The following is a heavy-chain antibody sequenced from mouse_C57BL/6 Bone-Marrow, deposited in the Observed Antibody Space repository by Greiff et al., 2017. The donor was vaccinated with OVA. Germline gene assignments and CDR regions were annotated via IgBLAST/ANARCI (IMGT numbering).Heavy chain of an antibody. Sequence: VQLKQSGAELVRPGASVKLSCTASGFNIKDYYMHWVKQRPEQGLEWIGRIDPEDGDTEYAPKFQGKATMTADTSSNTAYLQLSSLTSEDTAVYYCALYYGSSYGGYYFDYWGQGTTLTVSS. CDR3: ALYYGSSYGGYYFDY. J-gene: IGHJ2*01. CDR2: IDPEDGDT. V-gene: IGHV14-1*01. D-gene: IGHD1-1*01. CDR1: GFNIKDYY.